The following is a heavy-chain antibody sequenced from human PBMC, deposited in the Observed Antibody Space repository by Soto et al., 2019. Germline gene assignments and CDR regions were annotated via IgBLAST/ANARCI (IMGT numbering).Heavy chain of an antibody. J-gene: IGHJ4*02. CDR2: IYWDDDK. Sequence: QITLKESGPPLVKPTQTLTLTCTFSGTSLTMSGVGVGWIRQPPGKALEWLALIYWDDDKRYSPSLKNRLTITKDTFKNQVVLRMTNMDPVDTATYYCTHSPEYPVFDYWGQGTLVTVSS. CDR1: GTSLTMSGVG. CDR3: THSPEYPVFDY. V-gene: IGHV2-5*02.